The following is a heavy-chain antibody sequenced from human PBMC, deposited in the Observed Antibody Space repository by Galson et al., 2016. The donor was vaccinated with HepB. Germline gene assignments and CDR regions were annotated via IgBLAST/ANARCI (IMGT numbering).Heavy chain of an antibody. CDR1: GFSVSSNY. CDR3: AKEGPFSWNDY. D-gene: IGHD6-13*01. V-gene: IGHV3-48*03. Sequence: SLRLSCAASGFSVSSNYMSWVRQTPGKGLEWVSYTDSSGASVHYAGSVKGRFTISRDNAKNSLFLQMNSLRSGDTAIYYCAKEGPFSWNDYWGQGTLVTVSS. CDR2: TDSSGASV. J-gene: IGHJ4*02.